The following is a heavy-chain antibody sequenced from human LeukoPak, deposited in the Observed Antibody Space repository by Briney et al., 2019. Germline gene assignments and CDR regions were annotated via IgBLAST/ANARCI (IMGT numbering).Heavy chain of an antibody. Sequence: ASVKVSCKASGYTFTKYHISWVRQAPGQGLEWMGWISPYNGNTNSAQKFQGRVTMITDTSTNTSFMELRSLRPDDTAMYYCARDHPGVPAAMTGDYWGQGTLVTVSS. CDR1: GYTFTKYH. D-gene: IGHD2-2*01. J-gene: IGHJ4*02. CDR2: ISPYNGNT. V-gene: IGHV1-18*01. CDR3: ARDHPGVPAAMTGDY.